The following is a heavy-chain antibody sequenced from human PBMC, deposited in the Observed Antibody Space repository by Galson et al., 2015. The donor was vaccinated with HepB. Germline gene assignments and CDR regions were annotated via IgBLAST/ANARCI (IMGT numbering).Heavy chain of an antibody. Sequence: SLRLSCAASGFTFSSYGMHWVRQAPGKGLGWVAVIWYDGSNKYYADSVKGRFTISRDNSKNTLYLQMNSLRAEDTAVYYCARVKGEVAAWYFDLWGRGTLVTVSS. V-gene: IGHV3-33*01. J-gene: IGHJ2*01. CDR3: ARVKGEVAAWYFDL. CDR1: GFTFSSYG. D-gene: IGHD2-15*01. CDR2: IWYDGSNK.